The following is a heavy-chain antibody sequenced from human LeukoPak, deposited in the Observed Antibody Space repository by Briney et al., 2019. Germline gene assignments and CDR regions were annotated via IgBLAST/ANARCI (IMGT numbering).Heavy chain of an antibody. CDR1: GFTFSSYA. D-gene: IGHD5-24*01. CDR2: FSGSGGST. CDR3: AKEKMATTQSRACFDY. J-gene: IGHJ4*02. Sequence: GGSLRLSCAASGFTFSSYAMSWVRQAPGKGLEWVSGFSGSGGSTYDADSAEGRFTISRDNSKNTLYLQMNSLRAEDTAVYYCAKEKMATTQSRACFDYWGQGTLVTVSS. V-gene: IGHV3-23*01.